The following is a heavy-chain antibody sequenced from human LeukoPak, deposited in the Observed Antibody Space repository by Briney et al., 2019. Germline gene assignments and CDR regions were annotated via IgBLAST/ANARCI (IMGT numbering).Heavy chain of an antibody. CDR3: ASHRRSHGAEY. V-gene: IGHV4-59*08. CDR1: GASFQHFF. Sequence: PSETLSLTCTCSGASFQHFFWSWLRQPPAKGLGWIGYVYYSGRTDYNPSLKSRLTITADTSKNQFSLRLASVTAADTAIYYCASHRRSHGAEYWGQGTLVTVSS. D-gene: IGHD4/OR15-4a*01. J-gene: IGHJ4*02. CDR2: VYYSGRT.